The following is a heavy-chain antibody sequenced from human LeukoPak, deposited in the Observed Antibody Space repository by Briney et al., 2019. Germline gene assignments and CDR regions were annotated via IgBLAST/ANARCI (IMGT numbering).Heavy chain of an antibody. Sequence: ASVKVSCKALGYTFTHYHMHWVGQAPGQGRDWMGWMNPNSGGTNDAQRFQARVTMTRDTYISTTNMELRSLRSDDTAVYYCAKEMETGTVVTPGYWGRGTLVTVSS. CDR2: MNPNSGGT. CDR1: GYTFTHYH. D-gene: IGHD4-23*01. J-gene: IGHJ4*02. CDR3: AKEMETGTVVTPGY. V-gene: IGHV1-2*02.